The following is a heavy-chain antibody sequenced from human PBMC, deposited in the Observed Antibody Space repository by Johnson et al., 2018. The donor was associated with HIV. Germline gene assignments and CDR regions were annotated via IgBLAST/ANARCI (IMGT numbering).Heavy chain of an antibody. Sequence: VQLVESGGGVVQPGRSLRLSCAASGFTVSRNYMSWVRQAPGKGLEWVSAISGSGGSTYYADSVKGRFTISRDNAKNSLYLQMNSLRAEDTALYYCAREGGSYKDDAFDIWGQGTVVTVSS. J-gene: IGHJ3*02. V-gene: IGHV3-23*04. CDR1: GFTVSRNY. CDR3: AREGGSYKDDAFDI. D-gene: IGHD1-26*01. CDR2: ISGSGGST.